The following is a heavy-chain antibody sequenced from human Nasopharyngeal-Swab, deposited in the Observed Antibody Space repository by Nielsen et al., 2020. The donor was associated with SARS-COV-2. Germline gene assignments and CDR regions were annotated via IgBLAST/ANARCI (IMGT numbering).Heavy chain of an antibody. D-gene: IGHD4-23*01. Sequence: ASVKVSCKASGYTFTDSYIHWVRQAPGQGLEYMGRINPNSGGTDFAQKFQGRVTMTRDTSISTAYMELKSLGSDDTAVCYCARTTISSGGRAFDFWGQGTLVTVSS. CDR2: INPNSGGT. CDR1: GYTFTDSY. CDR3: ARTTISSGGRAFDF. V-gene: IGHV1-2*06. J-gene: IGHJ3*01.